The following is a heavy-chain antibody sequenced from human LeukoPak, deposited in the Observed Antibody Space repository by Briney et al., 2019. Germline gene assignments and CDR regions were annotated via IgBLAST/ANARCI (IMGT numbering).Heavy chain of an antibody. V-gene: IGHV1-2*04. CDR3: ARGFGELFGTAMDV. J-gene: IGHJ6*02. D-gene: IGHD3-10*01. Sequence: ASVKVSCKASGYTFTVYYMHWVRQAPGQGLEWMGWINPNSGGANYAQKFQGWVTMTRDTSISTAYMELSRLRSDDTAVYYCARGFGELFGTAMDVWGQGTTVTVSS. CDR1: GYTFTVYY. CDR2: INPNSGGA.